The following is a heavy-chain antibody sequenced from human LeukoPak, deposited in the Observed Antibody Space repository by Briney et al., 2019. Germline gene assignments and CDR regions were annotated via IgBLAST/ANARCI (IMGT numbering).Heavy chain of an antibody. J-gene: IGHJ4*02. D-gene: IGHD3-22*01. V-gene: IGHV3-74*01. CDR2: IKSDGSGT. CDR1: GFTFSSYW. Sequence: PGGSLRLSCAASGFTFSSYWMHWVRQAPGKGLVWVSRIKSDGSGTTYADSVKGRFTISRDNAKNTLYLQMNSLRVEDTAVYYCARGYYYDSSGYLYWGQGTLVTVSS. CDR3: ARGYYYDSSGYLY.